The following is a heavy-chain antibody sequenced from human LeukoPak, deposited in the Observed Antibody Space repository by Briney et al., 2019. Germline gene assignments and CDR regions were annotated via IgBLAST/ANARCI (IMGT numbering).Heavy chain of an antibody. CDR1: GYTFTGYY. CDR2: INPNSGGT. V-gene: IGHV1-2*04. D-gene: IGHD3-22*01. CDR3: ARVGSSGYYYPYYFDY. J-gene: IGHJ4*02. Sequence: ASVTVSCKASGYTFTGYYMHWVRQAPGQGLEWMGWINPNSGGTNYAQKFQGWVTMTRDTSISTAYMELSRLRPDDTAVYYCARVGSSGYYYPYYFDYWGQGTLVTVSS.